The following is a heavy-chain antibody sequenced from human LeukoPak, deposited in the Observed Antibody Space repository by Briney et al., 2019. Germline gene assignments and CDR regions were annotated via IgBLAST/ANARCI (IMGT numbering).Heavy chain of an antibody. D-gene: IGHD3-9*01. CDR3: ASSRYLDWFPDDYYYYGMDV. J-gene: IGHJ6*02. V-gene: IGHV5-51*06. CDR1: GYSFTSYW. Sequence: ESLKLSCKASGYSFTSYWIGWVRQMPGKGLEWMGILYPGDSDTRYSPSIEGQVTISADKSITTAYLQWDSLKASDTAIYYCASSRYLDWFPDDYYYYGMDVWGQGTTVTVSS. CDR2: LYPGDSDT.